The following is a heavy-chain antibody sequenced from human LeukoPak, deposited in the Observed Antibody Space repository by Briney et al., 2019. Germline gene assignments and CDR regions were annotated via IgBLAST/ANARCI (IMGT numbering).Heavy chain of an antibody. Sequence: PGVSLRLSCAASGFTVSSYYMSWVRQAPGKGLEWVAIIYSCGSTYYSHSVKGRFTFSIDNSKNTLYLQMNSLRAEDTAVYYCARSTDSSGSTIDDWGQGTLVTVS. J-gene: IGHJ4*02. D-gene: IGHD3-22*01. CDR2: IYSCGST. CDR3: ARSTDSSGSTIDD. CDR1: GFTVSSYY. V-gene: IGHV3-53*01.